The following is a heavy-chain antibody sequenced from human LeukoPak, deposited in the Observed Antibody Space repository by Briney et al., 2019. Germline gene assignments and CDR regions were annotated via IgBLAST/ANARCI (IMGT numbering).Heavy chain of an antibody. CDR1: GGSISSSSYY. CDR2: IYYSGST. CDR3: ARDYYDSSGYFNWFDP. D-gene: IGHD3-22*01. J-gene: IGHJ5*02. V-gene: IGHV4-39*07. Sequence: SETLSLTCTVSGGSISSSSYYWGWIRQPPGKGLERIGSIYYSGSTYYNPSLKSRVTISVDTSKNQFSLKLSSVTAADTAVYYCARDYYDSSGYFNWFDPWGQGTLVTVSS.